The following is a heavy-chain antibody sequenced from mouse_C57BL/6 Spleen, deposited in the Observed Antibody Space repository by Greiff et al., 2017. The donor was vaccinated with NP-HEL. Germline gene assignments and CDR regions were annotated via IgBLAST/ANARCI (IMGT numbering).Heavy chain of an antibody. CDR3: ARSDYYDYDGGAMDY. J-gene: IGHJ4*01. D-gene: IGHD2-4*01. CDR1: GYAFSSYW. V-gene: IGHV1-80*01. Sequence: QVQLKESGAELVKPGASVKISCKASGYAFSSYWMNWVKQRPGKGLEWIGQIYPGDGDTNYNGKFKGKATLTADKSSSTAYMQLSSLTSEDSAVYFCARSDYYDYDGGAMDYWGQGTSVTVSS. CDR2: IYPGDGDT.